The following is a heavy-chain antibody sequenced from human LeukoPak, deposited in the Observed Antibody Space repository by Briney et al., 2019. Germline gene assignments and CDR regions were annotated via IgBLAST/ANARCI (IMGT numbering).Heavy chain of an antibody. D-gene: IGHD6-19*01. CDR1: GFTFKNYA. J-gene: IGHJ3*02. V-gene: IGHV3-23*01. Sequence: WGVLRLSCTTSGFTFKNYAMTWVSQAPGKGLEWVSAIYPHGDPHYADSVKGRFTISRDNSKNSLYMQMETLRAEDTALYYCARAKLEPAGTGAFDIWGPGTVVTVSS. CDR3: ARAKLEPAGTGAFDI. CDR2: IYPHGDP.